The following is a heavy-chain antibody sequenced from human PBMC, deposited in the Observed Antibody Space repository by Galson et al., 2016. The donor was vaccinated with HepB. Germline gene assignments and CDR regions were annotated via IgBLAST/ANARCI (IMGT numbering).Heavy chain of an antibody. CDR3: ANYLGYGSGRPGYFHS. V-gene: IGHV3-53*01. CDR1: GFTISSHY. J-gene: IGHJ4*03. D-gene: IGHD3-10*01. CDR2: ISAASNT. Sequence: SLRLSCAASGFTISSHYMSWVRQAPGKGLEWVSVISAASNTYYTDSVKGRFTISRDNSETTLYLEMNSLRVEDTAVYFCANYLGYGSGRPGYFHSWGQGTLVTVSS.